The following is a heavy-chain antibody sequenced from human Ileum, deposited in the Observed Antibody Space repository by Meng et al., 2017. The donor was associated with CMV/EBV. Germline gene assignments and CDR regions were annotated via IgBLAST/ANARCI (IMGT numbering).Heavy chain of an antibody. CDR1: GYRFASYG. CDR2: ISPFNGDT. J-gene: IGHJ4*02. V-gene: IGHV1-18*01. Sequence: ASVKVSCKASGYRFASYGISWVRQAPGQGLEWVGWISPFNGDTNFEQRLQDRLTMTTDTSTTTAYMELRSLRSDDTAVYYCGRAPPGQNRGPGDYWGQGTQVTVSS. CDR3: GRAPPGQNRGPGDY. D-gene: IGHD1-14*01.